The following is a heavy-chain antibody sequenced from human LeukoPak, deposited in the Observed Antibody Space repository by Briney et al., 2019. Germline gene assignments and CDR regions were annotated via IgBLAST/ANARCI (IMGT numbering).Heavy chain of an antibody. Sequence: GASVKVSCKASGYTFTSYGISWVRQAPGQGLEWMGWISAYNGNTNYAQKLQGRVTMTTDTSTSTAYMELRSLRSDDTAVYYCARETEYSSSSGSYYYYYYMDVWGKGTTVTVSS. J-gene: IGHJ6*03. CDR2: ISAYNGNT. V-gene: IGHV1-18*01. CDR1: GYTFTSYG. D-gene: IGHD6-6*01. CDR3: ARETEYSSSSGSYYYYYYMDV.